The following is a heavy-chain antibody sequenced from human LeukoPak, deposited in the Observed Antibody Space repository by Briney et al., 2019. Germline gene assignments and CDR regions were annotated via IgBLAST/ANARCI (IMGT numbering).Heavy chain of an antibody. Sequence: GGSLRFSCEVSGYSFSSYNMDWVRQTPGKGLEWISSITTSSRYTFYGDSVKGRFTISRDNARNSLYLQMNSLTAEDTGVYYCARDPYSGTYANTYYYYMDVWGKGTTVTVSS. J-gene: IGHJ6*03. CDR2: ITTSSRYT. D-gene: IGHD1-26*01. CDR1: GYSFSSYN. CDR3: ARDPYSGTYANTYYYYMDV. V-gene: IGHV3-21*01.